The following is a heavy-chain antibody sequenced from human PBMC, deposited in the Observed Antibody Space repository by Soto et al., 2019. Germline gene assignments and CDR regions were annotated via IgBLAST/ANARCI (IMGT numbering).Heavy chain of an antibody. V-gene: IGHV3-23*01. CDR1: GFTFSSYA. CDR2: ISGSGGST. J-gene: IGHJ6*02. Sequence: GGSLRLSCAASGFTFSSYAMSWVRQAPGKGLEWVSAISGSGGSTYNADSVKGRITNSRDNSKNTLYLQMNSLRAEDTAEYYCAKDSSGWDYYYYYGMDVWGQGTTVTVSS. CDR3: AKDSSGWDYYYYYGMDV. D-gene: IGHD6-19*01.